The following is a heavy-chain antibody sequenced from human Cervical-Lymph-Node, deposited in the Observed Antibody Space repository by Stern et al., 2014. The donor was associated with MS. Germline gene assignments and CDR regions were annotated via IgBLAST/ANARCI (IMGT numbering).Heavy chain of an antibody. CDR3: ARESTVNEGEGIDY. V-gene: IGHV3-7*01. Sequence: EDQLVESGGGLVQPGGSLRLSCEASGFTFSSYWMDWVRQAPGKGLEWVANIKQDGSEKHYVGSVKDRFTISRDNAKNSLYLEMNNLRAEDTAVYYCARESTVNEGEGIDYWGQGTLVTVSS. CDR1: GFTFSSYW. D-gene: IGHD3-16*01. CDR2: IKQDGSEK. J-gene: IGHJ4*02.